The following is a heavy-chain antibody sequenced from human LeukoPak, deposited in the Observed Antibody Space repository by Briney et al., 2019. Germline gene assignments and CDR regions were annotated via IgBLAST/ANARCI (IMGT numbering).Heavy chain of an antibody. CDR3: ARAREAVTIDY. CDR2: INHSGST. Sequence: PSETLSLTCAVYGGSFSGYYWSWIRQPPGKGLEWIGEINHSGSTNYNPSLKSRVTISVDTSKNQFSLKLYSVTAADTAVYYCARAREAVTIDYWGQGTLVTVSS. V-gene: IGHV4-34*01. D-gene: IGHD4-17*01. J-gene: IGHJ4*02. CDR1: GGSFSGYY.